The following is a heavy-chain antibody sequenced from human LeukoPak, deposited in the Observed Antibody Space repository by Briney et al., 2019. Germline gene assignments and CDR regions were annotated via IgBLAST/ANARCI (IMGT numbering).Heavy chain of an antibody. Sequence: ASVKVSSKASGYTFRNVYIHWVRQAPRQGLEWMGWINPHSGGTIYAQEFRGRVTITRDTSISTVYMDLSRLTSDDTAVYYCARDFYENDAVAFDIWGQGTMASVSS. CDR3: ARDFYENDAVAFDI. V-gene: IGHV1-2*02. CDR1: GYTFRNVY. D-gene: IGHD3-16*01. CDR2: INPHSGGT. J-gene: IGHJ3*02.